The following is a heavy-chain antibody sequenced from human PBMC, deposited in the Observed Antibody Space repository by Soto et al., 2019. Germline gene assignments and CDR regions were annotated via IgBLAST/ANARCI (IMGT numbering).Heavy chain of an antibody. CDR2: ISAYNGNT. V-gene: IGHV1-18*01. CDR3: ARRSIAVAAPGYWYFDL. D-gene: IGHD6-19*01. J-gene: IGHJ2*01. Sequence: ASVKVSCKASGYTFTSYGISWVRQAPGQGPEWMGWISAYNGNTNYAQKLQGRVTMTTDTSTSTAYMELRSLRSDDTAVYYCARRSIAVAAPGYWYFDLWGRGTLVTVSS. CDR1: GYTFTSYG.